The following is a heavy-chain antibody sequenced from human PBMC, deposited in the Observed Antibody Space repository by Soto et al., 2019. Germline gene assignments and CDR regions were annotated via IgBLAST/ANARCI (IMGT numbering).Heavy chain of an antibody. D-gene: IGHD3-10*01. CDR2: ISAYNGNT. Sequence: ASVKVSCKASGYTFTSYGISWVRQAPGQGLEWMGWISAYNGNTNYAQKLQGRVTMTTDTSTSTAYMELRSLRSDDTAVYCCARDGSGGSGSFNWFDPWGQGTLVTVSS. CDR1: GYTFTSYG. V-gene: IGHV1-18*01. J-gene: IGHJ5*02. CDR3: ARDGSGGSGSFNWFDP.